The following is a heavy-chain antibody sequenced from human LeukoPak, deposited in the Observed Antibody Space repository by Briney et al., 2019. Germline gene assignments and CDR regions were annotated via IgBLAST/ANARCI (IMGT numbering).Heavy chain of an antibody. J-gene: IGHJ4*02. D-gene: IGHD3-10*01. CDR2: IGISSGNT. Sequence: PGGSLRLSCAASGFTFSDYSMNWVRQAPGKGLEWISYIGISSGNTKYADSVKGRFTISRDNSKNTLYLQMNSLRAEDTAVYYCAKHPQYYYGSGSYYTYWGQGTLVTVSS. CDR3: AKHPQYYYGSGSYYTY. V-gene: IGHV3-48*01. CDR1: GFTFSDYS.